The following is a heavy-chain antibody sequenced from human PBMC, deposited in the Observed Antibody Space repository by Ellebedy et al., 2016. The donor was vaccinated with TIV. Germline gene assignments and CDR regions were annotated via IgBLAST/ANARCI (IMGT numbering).Heavy chain of an antibody. V-gene: IGHV4-34*01. D-gene: IGHD7-27*01. J-gene: IGHJ2*01. CDR1: GGSFSGYY. Sequence: SETLSLXCAVYGGSFSGYYWSWIRQPPGKGLEWIGEINHSGSTNYNPSLKSRVTISVDTSKNQFSLKLSSVTAADTAVYYCARDLRTGDDKGGRLRYFDLWGRGTLVTVSS. CDR3: ARDLRTGDDKGGRLRYFDL. CDR2: INHSGST.